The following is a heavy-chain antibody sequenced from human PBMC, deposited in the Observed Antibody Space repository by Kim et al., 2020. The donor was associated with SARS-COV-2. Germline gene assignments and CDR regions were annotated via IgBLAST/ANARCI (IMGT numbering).Heavy chain of an antibody. Sequence: GGSLRRSCAASGFTFDGYSMHWVRQAPGKGLEWVAGISRNGGSIGYADSVKGRFTISRDNAKNSLYLQMNSLRAEDTALYYCAKDQPIRYVYIWWVYRYEQLYSVDSCG. D-gene: IGHD3-16*02. CDR3: AKDQPIRYVYIWWVYRYEQLYSVDS. CDR2: ISRNGGSI. J-gene: IGHJ5*01. V-gene: IGHV3-9*01. CDR1: GFTFDGYS.